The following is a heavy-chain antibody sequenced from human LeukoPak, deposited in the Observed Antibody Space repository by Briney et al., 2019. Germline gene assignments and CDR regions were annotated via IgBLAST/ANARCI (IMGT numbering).Heavy chain of an antibody. CDR3: VKAGAASGARPWYFDL. V-gene: IGHV3-30*18. J-gene: IGHJ2*01. Sequence: PGGSLRLSCAASGFTFSSYGMHWVRQAPGKGLEWVAVISYDGSNKYYADSVKGRFTISRDNSKNTLYLQMNSLRVEDTAVYYCVKAGAASGARPWYFDLWGRGTLVTVSS. CDR2: ISYDGSNK. D-gene: IGHD3-10*01. CDR1: GFTFSSYG.